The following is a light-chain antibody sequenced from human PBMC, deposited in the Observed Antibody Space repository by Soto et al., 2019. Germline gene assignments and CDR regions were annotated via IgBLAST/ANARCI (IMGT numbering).Light chain of an antibody. CDR2: GAS. CDR3: QQYVNSPIT. V-gene: IGKV3-20*01. J-gene: IGKJ5*01. Sequence: IVMTQSPGTLSLSPGERVTLSCRASQSVTANFLAWYQQKPGQAPKLLIYGASSRATGIPDRFSGSGSGTDFTLTISRLEPEDFAVYYCQQYVNSPITFGQGTRLEIK. CDR1: QSVTANF.